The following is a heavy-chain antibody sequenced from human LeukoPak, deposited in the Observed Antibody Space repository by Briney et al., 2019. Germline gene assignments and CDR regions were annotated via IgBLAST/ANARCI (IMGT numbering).Heavy chain of an antibody. D-gene: IGHD3-10*01. J-gene: IGHJ4*02. CDR3: ARAPADSYGSGSPYYFDY. CDR1: GYTLTGNY. CDR2: INPNSGVT. V-gene: IGHV1-2*02. Sequence: GASVKVSCKASGYTLTGNYMHWVRQAPGQGLEWMGWINPNSGVTNYAQKFQGRVTMTRDTSISTAYIELSRLTSDDTGVYYCARAPADSYGSGSPYYFDYWGQGTLVTVSS.